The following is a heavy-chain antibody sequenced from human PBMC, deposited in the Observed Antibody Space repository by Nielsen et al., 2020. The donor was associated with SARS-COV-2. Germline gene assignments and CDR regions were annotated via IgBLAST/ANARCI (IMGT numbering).Heavy chain of an antibody. Sequence: ASVKVSCKVSGYTLTELSMHWVRQAPGKGLEWMGGFDPEDGETIYAQKFQGRVTMTEDTSTDTAYMELSSLRSEDTAVYYRATDLPALKGYDYVHWGRGTLVTVSS. CDR3: ATDLPALKGYDYVH. CDR1: GYTLTELS. V-gene: IGHV1-24*01. J-gene: IGHJ4*02. CDR2: FDPEDGET. D-gene: IGHD3-16*01.